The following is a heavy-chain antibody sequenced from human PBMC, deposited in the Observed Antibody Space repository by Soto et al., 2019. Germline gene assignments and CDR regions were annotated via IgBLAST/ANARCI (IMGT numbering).Heavy chain of an antibody. CDR3: VKEVGPCCDWSYYFDY. CDR2: VSNNASDT. Sequence: PGGPLRPSGSASGFTFSDYTIHWVRQAPVRGLEFVSAVSNNASDTYYADSVRGRFTISRDNSRNTLYLQMSSLTVEDTAVYYCVKEVGPCCDWSYYFDYWGQGTVVTVSS. D-gene: IGHD3-9*01. V-gene: IGHV3-64D*06. J-gene: IGHJ4*02. CDR1: GFTFSDYT.